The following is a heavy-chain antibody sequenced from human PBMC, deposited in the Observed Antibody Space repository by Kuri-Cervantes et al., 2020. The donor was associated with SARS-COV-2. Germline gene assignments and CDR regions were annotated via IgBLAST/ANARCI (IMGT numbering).Heavy chain of an antibody. J-gene: IGHJ3*02. Sequence: GGSLRLSCAASGFTFSSYSMNWVRQAPGKGLEWVSSISSSSSYIYYADSVKGRFTISRDNAKNSLYLQMNSLRAEDTAVYYCAKWSSSGWYSDAFAIWGQGKMVHVSS. CDR3: AKWSSSGWYSDAFAI. V-gene: IGHV3-21*01. D-gene: IGHD6-19*01. CDR2: ISSSSSYI. CDR1: GFTFSSYS.